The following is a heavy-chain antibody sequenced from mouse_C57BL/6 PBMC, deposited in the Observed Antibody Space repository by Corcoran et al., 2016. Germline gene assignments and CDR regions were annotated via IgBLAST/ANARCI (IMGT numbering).Heavy chain of an antibody. V-gene: IGHV1-19*01. CDR1: GYTFTDYY. J-gene: IGHJ2*01. CDR3: ARCVETGNGNYFDY. CDR2: INPYNGGT. Sequence: EVQLQQSGPVLVKPGASVKMSCKASGYTFTDYYMNWVKQSHGKSLEWIGVINPYNGGTSYNQKFKGKATLTVDKSSSTAYMELNSLTSEDSAVYYCARCVETGNGNYFDYWGQGTTLTVSS. D-gene: IGHD4-1*01.